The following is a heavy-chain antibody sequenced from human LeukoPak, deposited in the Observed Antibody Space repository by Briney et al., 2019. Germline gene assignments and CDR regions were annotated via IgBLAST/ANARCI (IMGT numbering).Heavy chain of an antibody. Sequence: PSETLSLTCTVSGGSISSSSYYWGWIRQPPGKGREWIGSIYYSGSTYYNPSLKSRVTISVDTSKNQFSLKLSSVTAADTAVYYCARSPLMVRGVIITRQNDCWGQGTLVTVSS. CDR2: IYYSGST. CDR3: ARSPLMVRGVIITRQNDC. V-gene: IGHV4-39*01. J-gene: IGHJ4*02. CDR1: GGSISSSSYY. D-gene: IGHD3-10*01.